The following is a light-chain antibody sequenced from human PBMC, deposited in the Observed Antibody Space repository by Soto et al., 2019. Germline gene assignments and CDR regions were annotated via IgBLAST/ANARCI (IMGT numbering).Light chain of an antibody. CDR2: ANN. Sequence: QSVLTQPPSASGTPGQRVTISCSGSSSNIGGNTVNWYQQLPGTAPKLLIYANNQRPSGVPARFSGSKSGTSASLAISGLQSEDEADYYCAAWDDSLNGAVFGGGTKLTVL. J-gene: IGLJ2*01. CDR3: AAWDDSLNGAV. V-gene: IGLV1-44*01. CDR1: SSNIGGNT.